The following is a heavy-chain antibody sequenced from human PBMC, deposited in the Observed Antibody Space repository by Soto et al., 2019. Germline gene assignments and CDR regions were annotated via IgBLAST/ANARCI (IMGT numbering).Heavy chain of an antibody. V-gene: IGHV1-2*02. CDR3: AINSVRDFDWPRLYYNGMDV. CDR2: INPNSGGT. J-gene: IGHJ6*02. Sequence: ASVKVSCKASGYTFTGYYMHWVRQAPGQGLEWMGWINPNSGGTNYAQKFQGRVTMTRDTSISTAYMELSRLRSDDTAVYYCAINSVRDFDWPRLYYNGMDVWGQGTTLTVSS. D-gene: IGHD3-9*01. CDR1: GYTFTGYY.